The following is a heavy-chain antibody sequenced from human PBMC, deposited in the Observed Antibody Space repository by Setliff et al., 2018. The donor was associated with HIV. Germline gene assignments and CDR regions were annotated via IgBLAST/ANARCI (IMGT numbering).Heavy chain of an antibody. D-gene: IGHD3-3*01. J-gene: IGHJ5*02. CDR1: GGSMNSDSYS. CDR2: IYVGGSV. V-gene: IGHV4-61*09. CDR3: ARAKTIGVSAVFFDP. Sequence: SETLSLTCTVSGGSMNSDSYSWTWLRQPAGKGPELIGHIYVGGSVIYNPSLASRVTISMVPSKNQFALDLSSVTAADTAKYYCARAKTIGVSAVFFDPWGQGRPVTVSS.